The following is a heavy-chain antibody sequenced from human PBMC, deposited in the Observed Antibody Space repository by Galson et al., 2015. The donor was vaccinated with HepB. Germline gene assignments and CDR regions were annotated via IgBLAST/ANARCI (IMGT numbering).Heavy chain of an antibody. D-gene: IGHD4-17*01. J-gene: IGHJ3*01. Sequence: TLSLTCAVSGGSISSGGSSWNWIRQPPGKGLEWIGYVHYSGSTYYSSPLKSRITISLDTSKNLLSLKLRSVTAADTAVYYCAGRSFDYGDRGDPFDVWGQGTMVTVSS. CDR1: GGSISSGGSS. V-gene: IGHV4-30-4*07. CDR3: AGRSFDYGDRGDPFDV. CDR2: VHYSGST.